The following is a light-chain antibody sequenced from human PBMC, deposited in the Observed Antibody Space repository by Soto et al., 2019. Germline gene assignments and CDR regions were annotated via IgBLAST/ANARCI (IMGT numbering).Light chain of an antibody. J-gene: IGLJ2*01. CDR2: DVS. CDR3: CSSAGSSTVI. Sequence: QPVLTQPRSVSGSPGQSVTISCTGTSRDVGAYNYVSWYQQHPGKAPKRIIYDVSKWPSGVPDRFSGSKSGNTASLTISGLQAEDAADYYCCSSAGSSTVIFGGGTKLTVL. V-gene: IGLV2-11*01. CDR1: SRDVGAYNY.